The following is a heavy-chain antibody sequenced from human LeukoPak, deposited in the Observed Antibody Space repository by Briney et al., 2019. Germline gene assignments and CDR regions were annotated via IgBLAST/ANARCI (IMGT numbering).Heavy chain of an antibody. CDR1: GYTFTTYY. CDR3: ASGYKTVSVFDH. V-gene: IGHV1-46*01. Sequence: ASVNVSRKASGYTFTTYYMHWVRQAPGQGLVWMGLINPSGGGTRYAQKSQGRVTMTRDTSTSTVYMELSSLRSEDTAVYYCASGYKTVSVFDHWGQGTLVTVSS. CDR2: INPSGGGT. D-gene: IGHD5-24*01. J-gene: IGHJ4*02.